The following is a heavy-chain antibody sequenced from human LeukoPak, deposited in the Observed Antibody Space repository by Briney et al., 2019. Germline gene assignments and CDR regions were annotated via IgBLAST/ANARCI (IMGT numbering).Heavy chain of an antibody. V-gene: IGHV3-23*01. Sequence: GGSLRLSCAASGFTFSAYAMNWVRQAPGKGLEWVSVISGSGGSTYYADSVKGRFTISSDNSKNMLDLQMNILRAADTAVYYCAKGFVVVPARYFDCWGQGTLVTVSS. J-gene: IGHJ4*02. CDR2: ISGSGGST. D-gene: IGHD2-2*01. CDR1: GFTFSAYA. CDR3: AKGFVVVPARYFDC.